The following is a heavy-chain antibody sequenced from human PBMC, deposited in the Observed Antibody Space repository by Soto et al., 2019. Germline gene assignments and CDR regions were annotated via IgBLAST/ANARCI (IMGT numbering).Heavy chain of an antibody. CDR2: IWYDGSNK. V-gene: IGHV3-33*01. CDR3: ARTNSSGVYCDY. Sequence: QVQLVESGGGVVQPGRSLRLSCAASGFTFSSYGMHWVRQAPGKGLEWVAVIWYDGSNKYYADSVKGRFTISRDNSKNTLYLQMNSLRAEDTAVYYCARTNSSGVYCDYWGQGTLVTVSS. D-gene: IGHD6-19*01. J-gene: IGHJ4*02. CDR1: GFTFSSYG.